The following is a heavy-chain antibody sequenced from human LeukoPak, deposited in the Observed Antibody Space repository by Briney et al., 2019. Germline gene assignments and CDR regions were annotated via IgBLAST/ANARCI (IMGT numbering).Heavy chain of an antibody. V-gene: IGHV7-4-1*02. D-gene: IGHD6-6*01. CDR3: ARVNSIEYSSSSGLYYFDY. J-gene: IGHJ4*02. CDR2: INTNTGNP. CDR1: GYTFTSYA. Sequence: GASVKVSCKASGYTFTSYAMNWVRQAPGQGLGWMGWINTNTGNPTYAQGFTGRFVFSLDTSVSTAYLQISSLKAEDTAVYYCARVNSIEYSSSSGLYYFDYWGQGTLVTVSS.